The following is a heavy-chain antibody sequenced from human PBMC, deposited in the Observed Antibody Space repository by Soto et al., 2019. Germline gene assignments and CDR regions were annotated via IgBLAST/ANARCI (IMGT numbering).Heavy chain of an antibody. CDR1: GGSISSYC. J-gene: IGHJ4*02. D-gene: IGHD6-19*01. V-gene: IGHV4-59*01. CDR2: IYYSGST. CDR3: VAVAGTYFDY. Sequence: SEILSLTCTVSGGSISSYCWSWIRQPPGKGLEWIGYIYYSGSTNYNPSLKSRVTISVDTSKNQFSLKLSSVTAADTAVYYCVAVAGTYFDYWGQGTLVTVSS.